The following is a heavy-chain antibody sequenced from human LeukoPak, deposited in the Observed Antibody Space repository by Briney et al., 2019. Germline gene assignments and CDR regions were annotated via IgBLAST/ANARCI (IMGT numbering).Heavy chain of an antibody. CDR1: GYTFTSYA. J-gene: IGHJ4*02. Sequence: ASVKVSCKASGYTFTSYAMNWVRQAPGQGLEWMGWISAYNGNTNYAQKLQGRVTMTTDTSTSTAYMELRSLRSDDTAVYYCARLFGRGSYFNYFDYWGQGTLVTVSS. CDR3: ARLFGRGSYFNYFDY. D-gene: IGHD1-26*01. CDR2: ISAYNGNT. V-gene: IGHV1-18*01.